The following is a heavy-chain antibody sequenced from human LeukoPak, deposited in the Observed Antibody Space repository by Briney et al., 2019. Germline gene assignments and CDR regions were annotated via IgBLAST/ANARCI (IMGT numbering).Heavy chain of an antibody. D-gene: IGHD1-7*01. V-gene: IGHV4-34*01. CDR2: ITHSGST. CDR3: ARSGNWNYRGWFDP. CDR1: GGSFSNYY. J-gene: IGHJ5*02. Sequence: PSETLSLTCAVYGGSFSNYYWSWIRQSPGKGLEWIGEITHSGSTNYNPSLKSRVTISVDTSKNQFSLKLSSVTAADTAVYYCARSGNWNYRGWFDPWGQGTLVTVSS.